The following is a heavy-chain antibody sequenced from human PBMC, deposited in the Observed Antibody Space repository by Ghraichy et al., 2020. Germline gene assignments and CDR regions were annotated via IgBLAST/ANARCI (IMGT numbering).Heavy chain of an antibody. J-gene: IGHJ2*01. CDR2: IHHTGST. CDR1: GGSIRSSNFY. V-gene: IGHV4-39*01. CDR3: AGSFAVIRYFGL. D-gene: IGHD2-21*01. Sequence: SETLSLTCTVYGGSIRSSNFYWGRIRQPPGKGREWLGNIHHTGSTYHNPSLESRLTISVDTSKNLFSLKLTSVTAAATTVYFCAGSFAVIRYFGLWGRGTLVTLPS.